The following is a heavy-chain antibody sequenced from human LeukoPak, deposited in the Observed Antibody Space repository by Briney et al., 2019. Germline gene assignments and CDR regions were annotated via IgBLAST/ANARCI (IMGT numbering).Heavy chain of an antibody. CDR3: ARAGHCSGGRCYYFDY. V-gene: IGHV4-59*01. D-gene: IGHD2-15*01. CDR2: IYYSGST. Sequence: SETLSLTCTVSGGSISNYYWNWIRQPPGKGLEWIGNIYYSGSTNYKPSLKSRVTISVDTSKNQFSLKLSSVTAADTAVYYCARAGHCSGGRCYYFDYWGQGTLVTVSS. J-gene: IGHJ4*02. CDR1: GGSISNYY.